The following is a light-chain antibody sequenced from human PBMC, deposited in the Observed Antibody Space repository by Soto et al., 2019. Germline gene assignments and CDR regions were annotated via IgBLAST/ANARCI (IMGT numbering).Light chain of an antibody. Sequence: QSALTQPRSVSGSPGQSVTISCTGTSSDIGGYNSVSWYQQHPGKAPKLMIYDVSKRPSGVPDRFSGSKSGNTASLTISGLRAEDEADYYCCLYTGRFPYDFGTGPKVTVL. V-gene: IGLV2-11*01. CDR2: DVS. CDR3: CLYTGRFPYD. CDR1: SSDIGGYNS. J-gene: IGLJ1*01.